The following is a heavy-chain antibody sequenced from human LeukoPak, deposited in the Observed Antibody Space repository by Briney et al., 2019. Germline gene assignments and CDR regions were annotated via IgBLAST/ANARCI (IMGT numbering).Heavy chain of an antibody. CDR3: AIGSYLPGVHDAFDI. D-gene: IGHD7-27*01. CDR2: ISYDGSNK. V-gene: IGHV3-30-3*01. J-gene: IGHJ3*02. Sequence: GGSLRLSCAASGFTFSSYSMHWVRQAPGKGLEWVAVISYDGSNKYYADSVKGRFTISRDNSKNTLYLQMNSLRAEDTAVYYCAIGSYLPGVHDAFDIWGQGTMVTVSS. CDR1: GFTFSSYS.